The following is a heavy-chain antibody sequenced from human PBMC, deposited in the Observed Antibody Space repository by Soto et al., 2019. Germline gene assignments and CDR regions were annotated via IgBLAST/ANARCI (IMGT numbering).Heavy chain of an antibody. V-gene: IGHV4-34*01. CDR2: INHSGST. D-gene: IGHD2-15*01. CDR3: ARGRIVVVVAAKIRGWFDP. Sequence: SETLSLTCAVYGGSFSGYYWSWIRQPPGKGLGWIGEINHSGSTNYNPSLKSRVTISVDTSKNQFSLKLSSVTAADTAVYYCARGRIVVVVAAKIRGWFDPWGQGTLVTVSS. CDR1: GGSFSGYY. J-gene: IGHJ5*02.